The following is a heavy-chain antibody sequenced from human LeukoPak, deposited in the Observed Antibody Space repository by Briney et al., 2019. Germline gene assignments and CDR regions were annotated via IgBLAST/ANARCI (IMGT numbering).Heavy chain of an antibody. Sequence: SETLSLTCTVSGYSISSGYYWGWIRQPPGKGLEWIGSIYHSGSTYYNPSLKSRVTISVDTSKNQFSLKLSSVTAADTAVYYCARVSPEGGGFDYWGQGTLVTVSS. D-gene: IGHD3-16*01. CDR2: IYHSGST. CDR1: GYSISSGYY. J-gene: IGHJ4*02. V-gene: IGHV4-38-2*02. CDR3: ARVSPEGGGFDY.